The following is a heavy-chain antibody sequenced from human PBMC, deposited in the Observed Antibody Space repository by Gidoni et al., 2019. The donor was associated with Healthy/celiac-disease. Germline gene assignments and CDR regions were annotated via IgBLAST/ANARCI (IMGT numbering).Heavy chain of an antibody. CDR2: IRSKAYGGTT. CDR1: GFTFGDYA. Sequence: EVQLVESGGGLVQPGRSLRLSGTASGFTFGDYAMSWFRQAPGKGLEWVGFIRSKAYGGTTEYAASVKGRFTISRDDSKSIAYLQMNSLKTEDTAVYYCTSIVVVVAATRGSDYWGQGTLVTVSS. D-gene: IGHD2-15*01. V-gene: IGHV3-49*03. J-gene: IGHJ4*02. CDR3: TSIVVVVAATRGSDY.